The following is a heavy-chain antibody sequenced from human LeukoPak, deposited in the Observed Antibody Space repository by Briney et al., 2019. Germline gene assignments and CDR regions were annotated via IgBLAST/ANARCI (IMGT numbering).Heavy chain of an antibody. CDR2: ISSSSSSI. CDR1: GFTFSSYS. CDR3: ATLTAGDY. Sequence: GGSLRLSCAASGFTFSSYSMNWVRQAPGKGLEWVSYISSSSSSIIYADSVKGRFTISRDNAKNSLYLQMNSLRAEDTAVYYCATLTAGDYWGQGTLVTVSS. J-gene: IGHJ4*02. D-gene: IGHD3-10*01. V-gene: IGHV3-48*04.